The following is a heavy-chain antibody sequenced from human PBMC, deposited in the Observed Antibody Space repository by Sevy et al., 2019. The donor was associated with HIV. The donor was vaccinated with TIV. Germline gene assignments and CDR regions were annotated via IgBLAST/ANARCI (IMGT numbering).Heavy chain of an antibody. CDR3: ARDRRVEYGGSDY. CDR2: IKKDGTDK. D-gene: IGHD3-10*01. Sequence: GGFLRLSCAVSGFTFSNHWMTWVRQAPGKGLEWVANIKKDGTDKFYVDSVMGRFSISRDNAKDLLYLQMNSLRVEDTAVYYCARDRRVEYGGSDYWGQGTLVTVSS. V-gene: IGHV3-7*03. J-gene: IGHJ4*02. CDR1: GFTFSNHW.